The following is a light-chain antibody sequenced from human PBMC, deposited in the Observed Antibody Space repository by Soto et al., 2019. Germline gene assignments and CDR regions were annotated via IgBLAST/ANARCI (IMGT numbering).Light chain of an antibody. V-gene: IGKV3-20*01. Sequence: EIVLTQSPGTLSLSPGERTTLSCRASQSITRSYIAWYQQKPGQAPRLLIYDASSRATGIPDRFGGGGSGTDFTLTISRLEPEDFAVYYCQQYSSSPETFAQGTKVDIK. CDR3: QQYSSSPET. J-gene: IGKJ1*01. CDR2: DAS. CDR1: QSITRSY.